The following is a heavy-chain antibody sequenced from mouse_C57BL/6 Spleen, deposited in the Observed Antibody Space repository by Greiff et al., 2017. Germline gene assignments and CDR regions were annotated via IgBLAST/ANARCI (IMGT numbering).Heavy chain of an antibody. D-gene: IGHD2-3*01. CDR3: ARTHDGYYGRYFDV. CDR2: INPSAGGT. J-gene: IGHJ1*03. V-gene: IGHV1-42*01. Sequence: VQLQQPGPELVKPGASVKISCKASGYSFTGYYMNWVKQSPEKSLEWIGEINPSAGGTNYNQKFKAKATLTVDKSSSTAYMQLKSLTSEDSAVYYCARTHDGYYGRYFDVWGTGTTVTVSS. CDR1: GYSFTGYY.